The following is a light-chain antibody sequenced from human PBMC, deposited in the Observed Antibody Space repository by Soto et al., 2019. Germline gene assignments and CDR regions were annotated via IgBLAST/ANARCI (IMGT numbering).Light chain of an antibody. V-gene: IGLV2-23*02. CDR1: SSDVGTYNL. CDR2: EVD. Sequence: QSALTQPASVSGSPGQSITISCTGTSSDVGTYNLVSWYQQHPDKAPKLLISEVDKRPSGVSNRFSGSKSGNRASLTISGLQAEDEADYYCCSYASTITWVFGGGTKLTVL. J-gene: IGLJ3*02. CDR3: CSYASTITWV.